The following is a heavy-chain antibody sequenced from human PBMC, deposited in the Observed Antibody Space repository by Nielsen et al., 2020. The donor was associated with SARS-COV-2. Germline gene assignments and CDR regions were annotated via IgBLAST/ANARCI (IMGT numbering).Heavy chain of an antibody. Sequence: GGSLRLSCAASGFTVSSNYMSWVRQAPGKGLEWVSVIYSGGSTYYADSVRGRFTISRDNSKNTLYLQMNSLRAEDTAVYYCARDRMGAADYWGQGTLVTVSS. CDR2: IYSGGST. CDR1: GFTVSSNY. CDR3: ARDRMGAADY. D-gene: IGHD1-26*01. V-gene: IGHV3-53*01. J-gene: IGHJ4*02.